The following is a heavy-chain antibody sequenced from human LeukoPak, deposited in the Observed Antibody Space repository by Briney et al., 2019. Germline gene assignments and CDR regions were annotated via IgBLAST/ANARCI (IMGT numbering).Heavy chain of an antibody. V-gene: IGHV3-30*18. CDR3: AKDVQGYNYDLYYYDH. J-gene: IGHJ5*02. CDR2: ISYDGNYK. D-gene: IGHD3-16*01. Sequence: PGGSLRLSCAASGFTFSSYGIHWVRQAPGKGLEWVAVISYDGNYKYYADSVKGRFTISRDNSRNTVSLQMNSLRPEDTAVYYCAKDVQGYNYDLYYYDHWGQGTLVTVSS. CDR1: GFTFSSYG.